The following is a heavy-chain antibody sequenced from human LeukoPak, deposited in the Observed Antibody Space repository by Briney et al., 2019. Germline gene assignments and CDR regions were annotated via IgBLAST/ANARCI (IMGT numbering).Heavy chain of an antibody. CDR1: GFTFSSYA. J-gene: IGHJ5*02. D-gene: IGHD3-9*01. CDR2: ISGSGGST. CDR3: AKGKLRYFDWSPPGP. Sequence: GGSLRLSCAASGFTFSSYAMSWVRQAPGKGLEWVSAISGSGGSTYYADPVKGRFTISRDNSKNTLYLQMNSLRAEDTAVYYCAKGKLRYFDWSPPGPWGQGTLVTVSS. V-gene: IGHV3-23*01.